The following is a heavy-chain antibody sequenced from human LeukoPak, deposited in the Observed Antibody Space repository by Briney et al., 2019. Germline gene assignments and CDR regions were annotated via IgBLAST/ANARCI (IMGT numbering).Heavy chain of an antibody. J-gene: IGHJ4*02. CDR3: ARVSRELLAHKYYFDY. V-gene: IGHV4-59*01. CDR1: GGSISSYY. D-gene: IGHD1-26*01. CDR2: IYYSGST. Sequence: SETLSLTCTVSGGSISSYYWSWIRQPPGKGLEWIGYIYYSGSTNYNPSLKSRVTISVDTSKNQFSLKLSSVTAADTAVYYCARVSRELLAHKYYFDYWGQGTLVTVSS.